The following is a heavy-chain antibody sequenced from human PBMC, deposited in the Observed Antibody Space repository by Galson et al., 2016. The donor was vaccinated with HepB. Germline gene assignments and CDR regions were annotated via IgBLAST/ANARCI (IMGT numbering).Heavy chain of an antibody. D-gene: IGHD3-16*01. J-gene: IGHJ4*02. CDR1: GGSISSDRDY. V-gene: IGHV4-61*02. Sequence: TLSLTCTVSGGSISSDRDYWNWIRQPAGSRLEWIGRIDTSGNTIYSPSLKSRVTISADTSNNLFSLELRSVTAADTAVYYCAREVNYVLGVGVPFERWGQGTLVTDSS. CDR2: IDTSGNT. CDR3: AREVNYVLGVGVPFER.